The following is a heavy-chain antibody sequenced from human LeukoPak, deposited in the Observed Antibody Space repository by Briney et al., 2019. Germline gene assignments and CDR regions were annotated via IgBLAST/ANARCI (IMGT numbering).Heavy chain of an antibody. Sequence: PGVSLRLSCAASGFTFINAWMTWVRQAPGKGLEWVGHIKSITDGGTTDFAAPVKGRFTISRDDLKNTLYLQMNSLKTEDTAVYFCTTGKDFYNYYFYYYMDVWGKGTTVTVSS. CDR3: TTGKDFYNYYFYYYMDV. J-gene: IGHJ6*03. CDR2: IKSITDGGTT. V-gene: IGHV3-15*01. CDR1: GFTFINAW. D-gene: IGHD1-1*01.